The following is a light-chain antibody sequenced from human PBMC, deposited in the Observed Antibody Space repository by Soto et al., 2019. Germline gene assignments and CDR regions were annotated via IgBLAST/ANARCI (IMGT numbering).Light chain of an antibody. Sequence: EIVMTQSPATLSVSPGERATLSCRASQSVSSNLAWYQQKPGQAPRLLIYGASTRATGIPARFSGSGSGTEFTLTISSLQSEDFAGYDCQQYNNGWTFGQGTKVEI. CDR1: QSVSSN. CDR3: QQYNNGWT. V-gene: IGKV3-15*01. CDR2: GAS. J-gene: IGKJ1*01.